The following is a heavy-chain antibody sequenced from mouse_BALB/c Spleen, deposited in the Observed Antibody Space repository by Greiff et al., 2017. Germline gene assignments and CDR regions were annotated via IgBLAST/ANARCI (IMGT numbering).Heavy chain of an antibody. Sequence: VQLQQSGTVLARPGASVKMSCKASGYTFTSYWMHWVKQRPGQGLEWIGAIYPGNSDTSYNQKFKGKAKLTAVTSTSTAYMELSSLTNEDSAVYYCTRGDFYYYGSTAYWGQGTLVTVSA. V-gene: IGHV1-5*01. CDR1: GYTFTSYW. CDR2: IYPGNSDT. CDR3: TRGDFYYYGSTAY. J-gene: IGHJ3*01. D-gene: IGHD1-1*01.